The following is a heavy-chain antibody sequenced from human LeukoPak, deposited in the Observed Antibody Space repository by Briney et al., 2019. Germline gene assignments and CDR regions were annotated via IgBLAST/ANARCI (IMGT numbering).Heavy chain of an antibody. D-gene: IGHD3-9*01. Sequence: GGCLRLSCAASGVTFSSDWMSWGRQAPGRGRGWVANIKQDGSEKYYVDSVKGRFTISRDNAKNSLYLQMNSLRAEDTAVYYCAREQLLRYFDWFTDWGQGTLVTVSS. V-gene: IGHV3-7*01. CDR1: GVTFSSDW. J-gene: IGHJ5*02. CDR3: AREQLLRYFDWFTD. CDR2: IKQDGSEK.